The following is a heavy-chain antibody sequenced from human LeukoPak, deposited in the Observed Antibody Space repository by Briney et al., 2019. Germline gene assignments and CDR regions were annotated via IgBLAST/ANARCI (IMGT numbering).Heavy chain of an antibody. CDR2: INPSGGST. CDR1: GYTFTSYY. V-gene: IGHV1-46*01. Sequence: ASVKVSCKASGYTFTSYYMHWVRQAPGQGLEWMGIINPSGGSTSYAQKFQGRVTMTRDTSTSTVYMELSSLRSEDTAAYYCARDQLAVAGTGYFDYWGQGTLVTVSS. J-gene: IGHJ4*02. CDR3: ARDQLAVAGTGYFDY. D-gene: IGHD6-19*01.